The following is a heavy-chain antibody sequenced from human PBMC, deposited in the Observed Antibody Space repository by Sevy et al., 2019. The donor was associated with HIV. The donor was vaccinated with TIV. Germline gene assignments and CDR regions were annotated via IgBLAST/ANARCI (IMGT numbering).Heavy chain of an antibody. CDR3: ARDAKIDSSGYCPFDY. V-gene: IGHV4-4*07. J-gene: IGHJ4*02. CDR2: IYTSGST. D-gene: IGHD3-22*01. CDR1: GGSISSYY. Sequence: SETLSLTCTVSGGSISSYYWSWSRQPAGKGLEWIGRIYTSGSTNYNPTLKSRVTMSVDTSKNQFSLKLSSVTAADTAVYYCARDAKIDSSGYCPFDYWGQGTLVTVSS.